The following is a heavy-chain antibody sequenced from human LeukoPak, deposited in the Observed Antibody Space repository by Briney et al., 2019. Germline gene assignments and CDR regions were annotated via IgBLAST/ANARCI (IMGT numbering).Heavy chain of an antibody. J-gene: IGHJ6*02. CDR1: GFTFSNYA. CDR2: ISNSGDNA. Sequence: PGGSLRLSCAASGFTFSNYAMNWVRQASGKGLEWVSLISNSGDNAYYADSVRGRFTISRDKSKNTVSLQMNSLRGEDTAVHYWAKEFRGGGGGRDVGGQGPRVPVSS. V-gene: IGHV3-23*01. D-gene: IGHD3-10*01. CDR3: AKEFRGGGGGRDV.